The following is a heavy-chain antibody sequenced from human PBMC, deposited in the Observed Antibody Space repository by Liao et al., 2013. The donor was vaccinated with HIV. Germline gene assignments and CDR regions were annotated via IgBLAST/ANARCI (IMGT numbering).Heavy chain of an antibody. J-gene: IGHJ5*02. V-gene: IGHV4-4*07. CDR3: ARTDQYYDFWNGYENWFDP. Sequence: QVQLQESGPGLVKPSETLSLTCTASGDSISSYYWSWIRQPAGKGLEWIGRIYSSGSANYNPSLKSRVTMSVDTSKNQFSLKLSSVTAADTAVYYCARTDQYYDFWNGYENWFDPWGQGTLVTVSS. CDR1: GDSISSYY. D-gene: IGHD3-3*01. CDR2: IYSSGSA.